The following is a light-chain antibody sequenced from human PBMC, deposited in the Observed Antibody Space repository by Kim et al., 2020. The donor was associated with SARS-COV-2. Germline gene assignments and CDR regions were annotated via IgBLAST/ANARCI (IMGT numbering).Light chain of an antibody. V-gene: IGLV1-51*01. CDR2: DDN. CDR3: GSWDNSLSSGV. Sequence: GLTVTSSCSGSSSNIANIFVSWYQHFPGTAPKLLIYDDNKRPSGIPDRFSGSKSGASATLYISGLQTGDEADYYCGSWDNSLSSGVFGGGTQLTVL. J-gene: IGLJ2*01. CDR1: SSNIANIF.